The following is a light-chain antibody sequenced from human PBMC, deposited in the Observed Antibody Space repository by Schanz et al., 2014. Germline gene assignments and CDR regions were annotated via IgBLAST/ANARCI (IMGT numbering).Light chain of an antibody. Sequence: AIQLTQSPSPLSASVGDRVTITCRASQGISSYLAWYQQKPGKAPKLLIYLASSLESGVPSRFSGSGSGTEFSLTISSLQPDDFATYYCQQYNSYPLTFGGGTKVEIK. CDR3: QQYNSYPLT. CDR2: LAS. CDR1: QGISSY. V-gene: IGKV1-13*02. J-gene: IGKJ4*01.